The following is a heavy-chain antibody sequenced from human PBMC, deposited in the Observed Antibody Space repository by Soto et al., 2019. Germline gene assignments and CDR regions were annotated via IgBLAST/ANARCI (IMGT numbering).Heavy chain of an antibody. V-gene: IGHV1-18*01. Sequence: ASVKVSCKASGYTFTSYGISWVRQAPGQGLEWMGWISAYNGNTNYAQKLQGRVTMTTDTSTSTAYMELRSLRSDDTAVYYCASGNYDFWSGYYLAFDIWGQGTMVTVSS. CDR3: ASGNYDFWSGYYLAFDI. CDR2: ISAYNGNT. D-gene: IGHD3-3*01. J-gene: IGHJ3*02. CDR1: GYTFTSYG.